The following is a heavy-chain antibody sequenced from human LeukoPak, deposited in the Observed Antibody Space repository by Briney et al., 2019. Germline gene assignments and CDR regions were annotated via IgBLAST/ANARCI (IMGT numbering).Heavy chain of an antibody. CDR2: FDPEDGET. J-gene: IGHJ3*02. CDR1: GYTLTELS. V-gene: IGHV1-24*01. Sequence: ASVKVSCKVSGYTLTELSMHWVRQAPGKGLEWMGGFDPEDGETIYAQKFQGRVTMTEDTSTDTAYMKLSSLRSEDTAVYYCATPVAGKNDAFDIWGQGTMVTVSS. CDR3: ATPVAGKNDAFDI. D-gene: IGHD6-19*01.